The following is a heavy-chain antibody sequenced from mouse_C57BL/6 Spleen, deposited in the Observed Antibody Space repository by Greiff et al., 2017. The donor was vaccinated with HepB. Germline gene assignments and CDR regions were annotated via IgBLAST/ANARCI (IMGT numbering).Heavy chain of an antibody. Sequence: EVQLVESGAGLVKPGGSLKFSCAASGFTFSSYAMSWVRQTPEKRLEWVAYISSGGDYTHYADTVKGRFTISRDNARNTLYLQMSSLTSEDTAMYYCTKYHDILYCAMDYWGQGTSVTVSS. D-gene: IGHD5-1-1*01. CDR2: ISSGGDYT. J-gene: IGHJ4*01. V-gene: IGHV5-9-1*02. CDR1: GFTFSSYA. CDR3: TKYHDILYCAMDY.